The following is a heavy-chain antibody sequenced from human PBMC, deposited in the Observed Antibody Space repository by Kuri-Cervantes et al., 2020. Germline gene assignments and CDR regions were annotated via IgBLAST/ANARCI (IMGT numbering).Heavy chain of an antibody. Sequence: GGSLRLSCAASGFTFSSYGMHWVRQAPGKGLEWVSSISSSSSYIYYADSVKGRFTISRDNAKNSLYLQMNSLRAEDTAVYYCARAARRPYSYYFDYWGQGTLVTVSS. CDR2: ISSSSSYI. J-gene: IGHJ4*02. V-gene: IGHV3-21*01. CDR3: ARAARRPYSYYFDY. CDR1: GFTFSSYG. D-gene: IGHD2-15*01.